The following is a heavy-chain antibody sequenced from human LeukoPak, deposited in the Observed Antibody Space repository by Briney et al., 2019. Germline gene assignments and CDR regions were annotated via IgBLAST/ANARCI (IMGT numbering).Heavy chain of an antibody. D-gene: IGHD3-3*01. CDR1: GGSISSSSYY. CDR2: IYYSGST. CDR3: ARDRVDFWSGSRNDAFDI. V-gene: IGHV4-30-4*08. J-gene: IGHJ3*02. Sequence: PSETLSLTCTVSGGSISSSSYYWGWIRQARGKGLEWIVYIYYSGSTYYNPSLKSRVTISVDTSKNQFSLKLSSVTAADTAVYYCARDRVDFWSGSRNDAFDIWGQGTMVTVSS.